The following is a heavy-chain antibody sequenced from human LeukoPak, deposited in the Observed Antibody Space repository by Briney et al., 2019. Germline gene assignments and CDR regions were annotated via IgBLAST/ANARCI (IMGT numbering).Heavy chain of an antibody. Sequence: GGSLRLSCAASGFTFSSFSMNWVRQAPGKGLEWVSSISVSSSSLYYADSVKGRFTISRDNFKNTLYLQMNSLRAEDTAVYYCAKDLHSDIVATIKDYWGQGTLVTVSS. D-gene: IGHD5-12*01. CDR3: AKDLHSDIVATIKDY. J-gene: IGHJ4*02. CDR2: ISVSSSSL. V-gene: IGHV3-21*04. CDR1: GFTFSSFS.